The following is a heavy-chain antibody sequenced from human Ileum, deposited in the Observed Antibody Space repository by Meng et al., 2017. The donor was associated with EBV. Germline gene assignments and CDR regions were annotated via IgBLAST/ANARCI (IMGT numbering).Heavy chain of an antibody. V-gene: IGHV4-4*02. CDR3: ASGRDYAWHS. J-gene: IGHJ4*02. CDR1: DDSISRNYW. Sequence: QGSGPGQGKSSGTRSLTCVVSDDSISRNYWGSWVRQPPGKGLEWIGEIYHGGSTNYNPYFKSRVTMSVDKSKNQISLNLSSVTAADTAVYYCASGRDYAWHSWGRGTLVTVSS. D-gene: IGHD4-17*01. CDR2: IYHGGST.